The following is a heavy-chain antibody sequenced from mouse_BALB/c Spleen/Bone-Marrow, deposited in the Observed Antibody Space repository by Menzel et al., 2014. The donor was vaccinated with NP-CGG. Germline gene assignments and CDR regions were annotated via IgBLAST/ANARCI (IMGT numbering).Heavy chain of an antibody. CDR3: ARSLYYRYDFFDY. Sequence: DVKLVESGGGLVQPGGSRKLSCAASGFTFSSFGMHWVRQAPEKGLEWVAYISSGSSTIYYADTVKGRFTISRDNPKNTLFPQMTSLRSEDTAMYYCARSLYYRYDFFDYWGQGTTLTVSS. J-gene: IGHJ2*01. V-gene: IGHV5-17*02. D-gene: IGHD2-14*01. CDR1: GFTFSSFG. CDR2: ISSGSSTI.